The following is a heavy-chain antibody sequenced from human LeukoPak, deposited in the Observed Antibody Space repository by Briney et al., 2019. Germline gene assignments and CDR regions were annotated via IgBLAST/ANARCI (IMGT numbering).Heavy chain of an antibody. CDR3: AAVHNYGGNFDY. V-gene: IGHV1-8*03. D-gene: IGHD4-23*01. CDR2: MNPNSGNT. CDR1: GYTFTSYD. Sequence: ASVKVSCKASGYTFTSYDINWVRQATGQGLEWMGWMNPNSGNTGYAQKFQERVTITRDMSTSTAYMELSSLRSEDTAVYYCAAVHNYGGNFDYWGQGTLVTVSS. J-gene: IGHJ4*02.